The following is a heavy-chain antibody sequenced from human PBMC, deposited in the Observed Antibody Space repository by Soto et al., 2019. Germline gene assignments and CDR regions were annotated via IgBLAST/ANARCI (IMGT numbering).Heavy chain of an antibody. D-gene: IGHD2-2*01. J-gene: IGHJ5*02. CDR2: IYHSGST. CDR1: GGSISGGGYS. CDR3: ARVPDR. V-gene: IGHV4-30-2*01. Sequence: SETLSLTCAVSGGSISGGGYSWSWIRQPPGKGLEWIGYIYHSGSTYYDPSLKSRVTISVDRSKNQFSLKLSSVTAADTAVYYCARVPDRWGQGTLVTVSS.